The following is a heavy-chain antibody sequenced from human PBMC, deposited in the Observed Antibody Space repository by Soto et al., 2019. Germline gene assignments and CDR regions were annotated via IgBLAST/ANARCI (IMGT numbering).Heavy chain of an antibody. Sequence: GGSLRLSCAASGFTFRSEWMSWVRQAPGKGLEWVANIKQDGSEKYYVDSVKGRFTISRDNAKNSLYLQMNSLRADDTAVYYCVREYSSSWFDYWGHGTLVTVSS. CDR3: VREYSSSWFDY. J-gene: IGHJ5*01. V-gene: IGHV3-7*03. D-gene: IGHD6-13*01. CDR2: IKQDGSEK. CDR1: GFTFRSEW.